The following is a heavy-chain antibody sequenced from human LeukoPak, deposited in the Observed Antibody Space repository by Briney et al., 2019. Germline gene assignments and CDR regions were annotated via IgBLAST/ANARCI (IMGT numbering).Heavy chain of an antibody. CDR2: IYHSGST. Sequence: SETLSLTCAVSGGSISSSNWWSWVRQPPGKGLEWIGEIYHSGSTNYNPSLKSRVTISVDKSKNQFSLKLSSVTAADTAVYYCASALQHCSGGSRRSYYGMDVWGKGTTVTVSS. V-gene: IGHV4-4*02. J-gene: IGHJ6*04. D-gene: IGHD2-15*01. CDR1: GGSISSSNW. CDR3: ASALQHCSGGSRRSYYGMDV.